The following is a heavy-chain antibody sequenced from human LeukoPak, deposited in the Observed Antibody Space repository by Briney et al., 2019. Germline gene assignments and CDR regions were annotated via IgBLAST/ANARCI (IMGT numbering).Heavy chain of an antibody. V-gene: IGHV4-34*01. Sequence: SETLSLTCAVYGGSFSGYYWSWIRQPPGKGLEWIGEINHSGSTNYNPSLKSRVTISVDTSKNQFSLKLSSVTAADTAVYYCARRAGDYRIDYWGQGTLVTVSS. D-gene: IGHD4-17*01. CDR2: INHSGST. CDR3: ARRAGDYRIDY. J-gene: IGHJ4*02. CDR1: GGSFSGYY.